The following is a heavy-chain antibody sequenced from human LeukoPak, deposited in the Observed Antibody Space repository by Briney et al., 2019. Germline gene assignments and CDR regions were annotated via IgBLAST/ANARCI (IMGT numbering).Heavy chain of an antibody. J-gene: IGHJ6*02. V-gene: IGHV3-21*01. Sequence: GRSLRLSCAASGFAFSSYAMHWVRQAPGKGLEWVSSISSSSSYIYYADSVKGRFTISRDNAKNSLYLQMNSLRAEDTAVYYCARDGAAAAGYGMDVWGQGTTVTVSS. CDR2: ISSSSSYI. D-gene: IGHD6-13*01. CDR1: GFAFSSYA. CDR3: ARDGAAAAGYGMDV.